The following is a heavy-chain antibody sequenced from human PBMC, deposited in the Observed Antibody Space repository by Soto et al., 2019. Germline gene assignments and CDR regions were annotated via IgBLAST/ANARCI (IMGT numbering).Heavy chain of an antibody. D-gene: IGHD5-18*01. CDR2: ISSSSSTI. CDR3: ASLLGGYSYGPRYYYYGVDV. Sequence: EVQLVESGGGLVQPGGSLRLSCAASGFTFSSYSMNWVRQAPGKGLEWVSYISSSSSTIYYADSVKGRFTISRDNAKNSLYLQMNSLRDEDTAVYYCASLLGGYSYGPRYYYYGVDVWGQGTTVTVSS. J-gene: IGHJ6*02. V-gene: IGHV3-48*02. CDR1: GFTFSSYS.